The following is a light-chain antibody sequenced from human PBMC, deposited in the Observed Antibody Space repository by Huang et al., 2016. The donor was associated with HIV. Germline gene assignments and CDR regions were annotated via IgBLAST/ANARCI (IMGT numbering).Light chain of an antibody. Sequence: VLTQSPLSLPVSPGQPASISCRSNQSLVPSDGNSYLNWFHQRPGQSPRRLIYRISNRDSGVPDRFIGSGSGTDFTLTISRVEAEDVGIYYCGQGTHWPPAWTFGQGTKVEIK. CDR3: GQGTHWPPAWT. CDR1: QSLVPSDGNSY. CDR2: RIS. V-gene: IGKV2-30*02. J-gene: IGKJ1*01.